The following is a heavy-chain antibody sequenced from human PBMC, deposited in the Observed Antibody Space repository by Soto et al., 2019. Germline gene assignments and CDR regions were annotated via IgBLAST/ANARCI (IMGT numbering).Heavy chain of an antibody. CDR1: GGSISSGDYY. J-gene: IGHJ3*02. CDR3: TRTSSSSGTYAFDI. CDR2: IYYSGST. D-gene: IGHD6-6*01. V-gene: IGHV4-30-4*01. Sequence: QVQLQESGPGLVKPSQTLSLTCTVSGGSISSGDYYWSWIRQPPGKGLEWIGYIYYSGSTYYNPSLKSRVTISVHTSKNQFSLKLSSVTAADTAVYYCTRTSSSSGTYAFDIWGQGTMVTVSS.